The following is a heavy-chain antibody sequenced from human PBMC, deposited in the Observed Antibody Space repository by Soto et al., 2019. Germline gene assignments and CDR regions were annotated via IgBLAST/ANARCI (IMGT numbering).Heavy chain of an antibody. CDR3: ARHRYCSSTSYYKVFNPYRTTAAPFDC. D-gene: IGHD2-2*02. CDR1: GGTFSSYA. CDR2: IIPIFGTA. Sequence: QVQLVQSGAEVKKPGSSVKVSCKASGGTFSSYAISWVRQAPGQGLEWMGGIIPIFGTANYAQKFQGRVTIAADQSTVTASMELSRARSEDTAVYYCARHRYCSSTSYYKVFNPYRTTAAPFDCWGEGPLVTDS. V-gene: IGHV1-69*01. J-gene: IGHJ4*02.